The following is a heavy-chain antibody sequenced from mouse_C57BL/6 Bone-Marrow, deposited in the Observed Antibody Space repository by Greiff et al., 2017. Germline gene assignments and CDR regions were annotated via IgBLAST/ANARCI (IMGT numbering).Heavy chain of an antibody. Sequence: VQLKESGAELVRPGTSVKVSCKASGYAFTYSLIEWVKQRPGQGLEWIGVINPGSGGTNYNEKFKGKATLTADKSSSTAYMQLSSLTSEDSAVYFCAGSKNWDSWFAYWGQGTLVTVSA. CDR1: GYAFTYSL. D-gene: IGHD4-1*01. V-gene: IGHV1-54*01. CDR2: INPGSGGT. CDR3: AGSKNWDSWFAY. J-gene: IGHJ3*01.